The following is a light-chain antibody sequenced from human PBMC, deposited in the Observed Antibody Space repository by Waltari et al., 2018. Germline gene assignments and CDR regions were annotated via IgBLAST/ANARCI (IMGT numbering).Light chain of an antibody. CDR2: RND. J-gene: IGLJ2*01. CDR3: AAWDDSLSGHVV. Sequence: QSVLTQPPSASGTPGPRVTISCPGSSSNIGSNYVYWYQQLPGTTPKLLIYRNDQRPSGVPDRISGSKSGTSASLVISGLRSEDEADYYCAAWDDSLSGHVVFGGGTKLTVL. CDR1: SSNIGSNY. V-gene: IGLV1-47*01.